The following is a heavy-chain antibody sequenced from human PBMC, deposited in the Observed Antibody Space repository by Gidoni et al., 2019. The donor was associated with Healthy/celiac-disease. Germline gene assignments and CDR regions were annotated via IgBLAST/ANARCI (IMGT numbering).Heavy chain of an antibody. CDR2: MNPNSGNT. D-gene: IGHD5-18*01. CDR1: GYTLTSYD. V-gene: IGHV1-8*01. J-gene: IGHJ6*02. CDR3: ARFSASTAPDHYYYYYGMDV. Sequence: QVQLVQSGAEVKKPGASVKVSCKASGYTLTSYDINWVRQATGQGLEWMGWMNPNSGNTGYAQKFQGRVTMTRNTSISTAYMELSSLRSEDTAVYYCARFSASTAPDHYYYYYGMDVWGQGTTVTVSS.